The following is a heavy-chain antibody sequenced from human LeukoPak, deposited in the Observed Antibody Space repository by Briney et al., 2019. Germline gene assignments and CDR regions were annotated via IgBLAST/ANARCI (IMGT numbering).Heavy chain of an antibody. D-gene: IGHD1-26*01. Sequence: ASVKLSCKASGYTFADYYVHWVRQALGQGLEWMGWINPKTNGTNFALKFLGRVTMTRDTSISTAYMELSRLRSDDTAVYYCATSGSYDGYYYYYMDVWGKGTTVTVSS. CDR3: ATSGSYDGYYYYYMDV. CDR1: GYTFADYY. CDR2: INPKTNGT. V-gene: IGHV1-2*02. J-gene: IGHJ6*03.